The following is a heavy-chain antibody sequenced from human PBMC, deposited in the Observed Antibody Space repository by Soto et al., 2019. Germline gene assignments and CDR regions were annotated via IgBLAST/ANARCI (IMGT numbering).Heavy chain of an antibody. CDR3: ARLSIVRPGAGGPAASPFYDYYGMDV. Sequence: SVKVSCKASGGTFSSYAISWVRQAPGQGLEWMGGIIPIFGTANYAQKFQGRVTITADKSTSTAYMELSSLRSEDTAVYYCARLSIVRPGAGGPAASPFYDYYGMDVWGQGTTVTVSS. CDR2: IIPIFGTA. CDR1: GGTFSSYA. J-gene: IGHJ6*02. V-gene: IGHV1-69*06. D-gene: IGHD2-2*01.